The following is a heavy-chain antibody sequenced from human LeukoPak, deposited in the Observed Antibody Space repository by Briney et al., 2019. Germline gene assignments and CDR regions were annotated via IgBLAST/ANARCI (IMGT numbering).Heavy chain of an antibody. CDR2: IKQGGSEK. V-gene: IGHV3-7*03. CDR3: AREASYSKSDY. J-gene: IGHJ4*02. Sequence: GGSLRLSCAASGFTFSSYWMSWVRQAPGKGLEWVANIKQGGSEKYYVDSVKGRFTISRDNAKNSLYLQMNSLRAEDTAVYYCAREASYSKSDYWGQGTLVTVSS. D-gene: IGHD4-11*01. CDR1: GFTFSSYW.